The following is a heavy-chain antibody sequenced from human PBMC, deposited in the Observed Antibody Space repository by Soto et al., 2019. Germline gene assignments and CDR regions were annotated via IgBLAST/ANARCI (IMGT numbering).Heavy chain of an antibody. Sequence: EVQLVESGGGLVKPGGSLTLSCAASGFTFSNAWMSWVRQTPGKGLEWVARIQSKTDGETTDYAAPVKGRFTISRDDSKNTLSLPMNSLKTEDTAFYYCTTLWGGGFDHWGQGTLVTVSS. CDR1: GFTFSNAW. V-gene: IGHV3-15*01. CDR2: IQSKTDGETT. D-gene: IGHD3-16*01. J-gene: IGHJ4*02. CDR3: TTLWGGGFDH.